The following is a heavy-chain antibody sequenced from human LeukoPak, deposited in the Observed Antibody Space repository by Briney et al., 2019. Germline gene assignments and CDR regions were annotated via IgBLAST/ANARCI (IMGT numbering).Heavy chain of an antibody. CDR3: AKESYGHGAFDI. D-gene: IGHD4-17*01. V-gene: IGHV3-30-3*01. J-gene: IGHJ3*02. CDR1: GFTFSSYA. CDR2: ISYDGSNK. Sequence: GGSLRLSCAASGFTFSSYAMHWVRQAPGKGLEWVAVISYDGSNKYYADSVKGRFTISRDNSKNTLYLQMNSLRAEDTAVYYCAKESYGHGAFDIWGQGTMVTVSS.